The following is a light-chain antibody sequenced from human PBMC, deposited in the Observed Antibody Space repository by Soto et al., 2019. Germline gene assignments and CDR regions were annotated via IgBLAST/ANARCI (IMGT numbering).Light chain of an antibody. CDR3: RQRKHWPPLT. Sequence: EVVLTQSPATLSLSPGETATLSCRASHNVDIYLAWYQQKPGQAPRLLIYDASNRATGITARFSGSGSGTDFTLTISSLETEDYAVYYCRQRKHWPPLTVGQGPRLE. J-gene: IGKJ5*01. V-gene: IGKV3-11*01. CDR2: DAS. CDR1: HNVDIY.